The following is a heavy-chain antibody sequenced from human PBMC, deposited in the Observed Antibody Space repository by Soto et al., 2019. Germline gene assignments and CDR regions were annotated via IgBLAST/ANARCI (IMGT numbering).Heavy chain of an antibody. CDR3: ATINGHLEY. V-gene: IGHV3-23*01. Sequence: PGGSLRLSCADSGFRFSSYSMSWVRQTPGKGLEWVAAITATGDRTYYADSVTGRFTISRDSSKKTHYLQMTSLRAEDTAMYYCATINGHLEYWGQGTSVTGSA. CDR1: GFRFSSYS. D-gene: IGHD4-17*01. CDR2: ITATGDRT. J-gene: IGHJ4*02.